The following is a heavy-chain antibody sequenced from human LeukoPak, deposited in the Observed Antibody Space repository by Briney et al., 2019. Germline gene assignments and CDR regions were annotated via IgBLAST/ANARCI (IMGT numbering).Heavy chain of an antibody. CDR3: ARGPFGGASLFDY. J-gene: IGHJ4*02. CDR1: GFTFSSYS. Sequence: GGSLRLSCAASGFTFSSYSMIWVRQAPGKGLEWVSSISSSSSYIYYADSVKGRFTISRDNAKNSLYLQMNSLRAEDTAVYYCARGPFGGASLFDYWGQGTLVTVSS. CDR2: ISSSSSYI. D-gene: IGHD3-16*01. V-gene: IGHV3-21*01.